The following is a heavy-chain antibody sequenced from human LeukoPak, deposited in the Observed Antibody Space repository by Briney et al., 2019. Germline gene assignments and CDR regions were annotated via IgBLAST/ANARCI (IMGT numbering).Heavy chain of an antibody. CDR3: ARVGSGSYRYYYYYGMDV. V-gene: IGHV3-7*01. CDR1: GFTFSSYS. D-gene: IGHD1-26*01. J-gene: IGHJ6*02. CDR2: IKQDGSEK. Sequence: GGSLRLSCAASGFTFSSYSMNWVRQAPGKGLEWVANIKQDGSEKYYVDSVKGRFTISRDNAKNSLYLQMNSLRAEDTAVYYCARVGSGSYRYYYYYGMDVWGQGTTVTVSS.